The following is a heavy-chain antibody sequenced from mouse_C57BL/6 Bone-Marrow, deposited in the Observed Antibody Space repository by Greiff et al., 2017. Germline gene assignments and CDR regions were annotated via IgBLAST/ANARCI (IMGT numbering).Heavy chain of an antibody. D-gene: IGHD1-1*01. J-gene: IGHJ3*01. Sequence: QVQLQQSGAELARPGASVKLSCKASGYTFSSYGISWVKQRTGQGLEWIGEIYPRSGNTYYNEKFKGKATLTADKSSSTAYMELRSLTSEDSAVYFCARYYYGSTPFAYWGQGTLVTVSA. V-gene: IGHV1-81*01. CDR1: GYTFSSYG. CDR2: IYPRSGNT. CDR3: ARYYYGSTPFAY.